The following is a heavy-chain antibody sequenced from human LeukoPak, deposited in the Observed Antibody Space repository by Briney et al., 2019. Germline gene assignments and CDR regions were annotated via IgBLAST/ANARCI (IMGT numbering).Heavy chain of an antibody. CDR2: IRYDGSNK. J-gene: IGHJ4*02. Sequence: GGSLRLSCAASGFTFSSYAMHWVRQGPGKGLEWVAFIRYDGSNKYYADSVKGRFTISRDNSKNTLYLQMNSLRAEDTAVYYCAKALLIAAAGSGGYWGQGTLVTVSS. CDR1: GFTFSSYA. CDR3: AKALLIAAAGSGGY. D-gene: IGHD6-13*01. V-gene: IGHV3-30*02.